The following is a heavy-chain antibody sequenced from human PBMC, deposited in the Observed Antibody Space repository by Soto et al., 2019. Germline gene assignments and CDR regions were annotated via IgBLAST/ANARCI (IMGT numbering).Heavy chain of an antibody. CDR2: IYYSGST. Sequence: SETLSLTCTVSGGSISSSSYYWGWIRQPPGKGLEWIGSIYYSGSTYYNPSLKSRVTISVDTSKNQFSLKLSSVTAADTAVYYCARESDGLWFGELSNWFDPWGQGTLVTVSS. CDR3: ARESDGLWFGELSNWFDP. V-gene: IGHV4-39*02. D-gene: IGHD3-10*01. CDR1: GGSISSSSYY. J-gene: IGHJ5*02.